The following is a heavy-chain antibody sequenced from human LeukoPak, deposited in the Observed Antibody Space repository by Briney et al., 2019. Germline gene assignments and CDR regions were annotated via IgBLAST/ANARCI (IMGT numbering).Heavy chain of an antibody. J-gene: IGHJ5*02. CDR3: ARVSITGTSTDR. Sequence: ASETLSLTCGVYGGSFTIYYWSWIRQPPGKGLEWIGEINESGNTHFHPSLKSRVTMSLDTSKTHFSLKMTSVTAADTAVYYCARVSITGTSTDRWGQGTLVTVSS. CDR1: GGSFTIYY. D-gene: IGHD1-7*01. CDR2: INESGNT. V-gene: IGHV4-34*01.